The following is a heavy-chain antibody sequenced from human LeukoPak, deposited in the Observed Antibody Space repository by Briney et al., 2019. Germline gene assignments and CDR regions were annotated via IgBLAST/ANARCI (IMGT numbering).Heavy chain of an antibody. D-gene: IGHD3-22*01. J-gene: IGHJ4*02. V-gene: IGHV4-4*02. CDR1: GGSISSSNW. CDR3: ASNGGLGDSSGYYY. Sequence: SGTLSLTCAVSGGSISSSNWWSWVRQPPGKGLEWIGEIYHSGSTNYNPSLKSRVTISVDESKNQFSLKLSSVTAADTAVYYCASNGGLGDSSGYYYWGQGTLVTVSS. CDR2: IYHSGST.